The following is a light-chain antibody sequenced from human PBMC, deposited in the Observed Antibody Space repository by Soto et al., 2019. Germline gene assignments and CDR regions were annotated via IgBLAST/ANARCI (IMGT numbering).Light chain of an antibody. CDR2: DAS. V-gene: IGKV3-20*01. J-gene: IGKJ1*01. CDR1: QTVSSDY. CDR3: QQYGSSPRT. Sequence: EIVLTQSPGTLSLSPGERATLSCRASQTVSSDYLAWYQQKPGQAPRLLIYDASNRATGIPERFSGSGSGTDFTLAISRLEPEDFAFYHCQQYGSSPRTFGQGTKVEIK.